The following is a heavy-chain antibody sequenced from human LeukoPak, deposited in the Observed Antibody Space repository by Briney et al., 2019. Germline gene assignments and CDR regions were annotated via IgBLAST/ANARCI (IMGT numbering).Heavy chain of an antibody. CDR3: APYCSGGSCYRY. Sequence: GGSLRLSCVASGLTFSSYAMSWVCQAPGKGLEWVSTISVSGGSTYYADSVKGRFTISRDNSKNTLYLQMNSLRAEDTAVYYCAPYCSGGSCYRYWGQGTLVTVSS. CDR2: ISVSGGST. D-gene: IGHD2-15*01. CDR1: GLTFSSYA. V-gene: IGHV3-23*01. J-gene: IGHJ4*02.